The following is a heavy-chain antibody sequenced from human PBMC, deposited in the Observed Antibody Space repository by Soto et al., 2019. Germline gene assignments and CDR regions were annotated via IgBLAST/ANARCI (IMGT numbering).Heavy chain of an antibody. D-gene: IGHD6-19*01. CDR1: GSAITRYY. V-gene: IGHV1-46*01. CDR3: ARDTSGWSLTGLDV. J-gene: IGHJ6*02. CDR2: INPGGGSA. Sequence: QVDLVQSGAEVKKPGASVTISCKASGSAITRYYIHWVRQAPGRGLEWMGIINPGGGSASYAQKFQDRVTKDKDTSTGTVYMDLRSLRTEDTAVYYCARDTSGWSLTGLDVWGQGTTVNVSS.